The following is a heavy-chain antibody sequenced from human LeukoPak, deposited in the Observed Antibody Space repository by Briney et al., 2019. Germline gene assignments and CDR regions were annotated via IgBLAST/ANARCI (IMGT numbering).Heavy chain of an antibody. V-gene: IGHV3-30-3*01. CDR2: ISYDGSNK. J-gene: IGHJ6*02. Sequence: GGSLRLSCAASGFTFSSYAMHWVRQAPGKGLEWVAVISYDGSNKYYADSVKGRFTISRDNSKNTLYLQMNSLRAEDTAVYYCARDTTVTGLCYYGMDVWGQGTTVTVSS. CDR3: ARDTTVTGLCYYGMDV. D-gene: IGHD4-17*01. CDR1: GFTFSSYA.